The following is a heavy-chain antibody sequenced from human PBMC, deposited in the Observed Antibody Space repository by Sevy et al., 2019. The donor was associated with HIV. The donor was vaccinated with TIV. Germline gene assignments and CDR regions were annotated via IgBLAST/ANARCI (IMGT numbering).Heavy chain of an antibody. CDR1: GFTFSSYS. CDR2: ISSRSDYI. J-gene: IGHJ6*02. V-gene: IGHV3-21*01. Sequence: GGSLRLSCAASGFTFSSYSMNWVRQAPGKGLEWVSSISSRSDYIFYADSMRGRITISRDDAKKSLHLEMNSLRVEETAVYYCAIDGGSTDRGMDVWGQGTTVTVSS. CDR3: AIDGGSTDRGMDV. D-gene: IGHD3-16*01.